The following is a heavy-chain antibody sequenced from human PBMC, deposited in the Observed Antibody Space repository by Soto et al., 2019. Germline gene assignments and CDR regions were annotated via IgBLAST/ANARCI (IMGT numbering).Heavy chain of an antibody. V-gene: IGHV4-31*03. CDR1: GGSISSGGYY. Sequence: KTSETLSLTCTVSGGSISSGGYYWSWIRQHPGKGLEWIGYIYYSGSTYYNPSLKSRVTISVDTSKNQFSLKLSSVTAADTAVYYCARGRNWNYVYYWGQGTLVTVSS. J-gene: IGHJ4*02. CDR2: IYYSGST. CDR3: ARGRNWNYVYY. D-gene: IGHD1-7*01.